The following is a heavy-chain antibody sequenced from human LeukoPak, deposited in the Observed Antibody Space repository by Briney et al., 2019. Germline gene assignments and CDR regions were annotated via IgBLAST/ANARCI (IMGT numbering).Heavy chain of an antibody. J-gene: IGHJ1*01. CDR3: ARDRLGAAAGYFQH. D-gene: IGHD6-13*01. Sequence: SETLSLTCTVSGGSISSYYWSWSRQPPGKGLEWIGYIYYSGSTNYNPSLKSRVTISVDTSKNQFSLKLSSVTAADTAVYYCARDRLGAAAGYFQHWGQGTLVTVSS. V-gene: IGHV4-59*01. CDR2: IYYSGST. CDR1: GGSISSYY.